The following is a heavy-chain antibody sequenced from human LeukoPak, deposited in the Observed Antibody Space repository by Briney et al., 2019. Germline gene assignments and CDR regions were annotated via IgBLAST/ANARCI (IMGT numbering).Heavy chain of an antibody. D-gene: IGHD1-1*01. CDR2: ISYDGSNK. V-gene: IGHV3-30*18. CDR3: AKVLYNWNGEDAFDI. J-gene: IGHJ3*02. CDR1: GFTFNSYG. Sequence: GGSLRLSCAASGFTFNSYGMHWVRQAPGKGLEWVAVISYDGSNKYYADSVKGRFTISRDNSKNTLYLQMNSLRAEDTAVYYCAKVLYNWNGEDAFDIWGQGTMVTVSS.